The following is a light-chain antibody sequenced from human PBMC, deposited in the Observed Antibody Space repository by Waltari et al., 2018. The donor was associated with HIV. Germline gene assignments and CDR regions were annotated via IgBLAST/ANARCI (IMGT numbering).Light chain of an antibody. Sequence: QSALTQPPSTSGTPGQTVTIPCSGRSSTIGDNYLSWYQQLPGTAPKLLISRNSQRPSGVRDRFSGSKSGTSASLAINDLRSEDEAEYHCAAWDDSLSGWVFGGGTNLTVL. CDR2: RNS. J-gene: IGLJ3*02. CDR1: SSTIGDNY. CDR3: AAWDDSLSGWV. V-gene: IGLV1-47*01.